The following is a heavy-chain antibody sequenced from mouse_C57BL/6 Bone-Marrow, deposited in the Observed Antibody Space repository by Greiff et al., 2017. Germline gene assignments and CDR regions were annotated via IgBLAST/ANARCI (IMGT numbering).Heavy chain of an antibody. Sequence: EVKLMESGAELVRPGASVKLSCTASGFNIKDDYMHWVKQRPEQGLEWIGWIDPENGDTEYASKFQGKATLTADTSSNTAYLQLSSLTSEDTAVYYCTPITTVVADWYFDVWGTGTTVTVSS. CDR2: IDPENGDT. J-gene: IGHJ1*03. CDR1: GFNIKDDY. D-gene: IGHD1-1*01. CDR3: TPITTVVADWYFDV. V-gene: IGHV14-4*01.